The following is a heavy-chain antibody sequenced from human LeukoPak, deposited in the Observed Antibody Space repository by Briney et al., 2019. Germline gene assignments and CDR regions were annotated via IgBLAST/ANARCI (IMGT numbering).Heavy chain of an antibody. CDR1: GYTFTSYG. CDR3: ARQTYYDILTGYLQDNWFDP. Sequence: ASVKVSCKASGYTFTSYGISWVRQAPGQGLEWMGWTSAYNGNTNYAQKLQGRVTMTTDTSTSTAYMELRSLRSDDTAVYYCARQTYYDILTGYLQDNWFDPWGQGTLVTVSS. CDR2: TSAYNGNT. V-gene: IGHV1-18*04. J-gene: IGHJ5*02. D-gene: IGHD3-9*01.